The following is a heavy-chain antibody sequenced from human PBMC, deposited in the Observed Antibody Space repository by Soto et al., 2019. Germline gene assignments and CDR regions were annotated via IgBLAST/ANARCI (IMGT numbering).Heavy chain of an antibody. CDR1: GFTYRNYW. V-gene: IGHV3-7*04. CDR3: ARAVAGSWEDYFDY. J-gene: IGHJ4*02. Sequence: EVHLVESGGGLVQPGGSLRLSCAASGFTYRNYWMTWVRQAPGRGLEWVAHIKQDGSQTRYVDSVKGRFTVSRDNAKNSLYLKMNSLRAEDSSVYYCARAVAGSWEDYFDYWGQGTLVTVSS. D-gene: IGHD6-19*01. CDR2: IKQDGSQT.